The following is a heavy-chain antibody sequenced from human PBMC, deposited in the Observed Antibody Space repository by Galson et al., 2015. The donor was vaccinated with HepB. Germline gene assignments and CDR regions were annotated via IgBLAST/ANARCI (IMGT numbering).Heavy chain of an antibody. Sequence: QSGAEVKKPGESLRISCKGSGYSFTSYWISWVRQMPGKGLEWMGRIDPSDSYTNYSPSFQGHVTISADKSISTAYLQWSSLKAADTAVYYCARGWDYYDSSGYYVDYWGQGTLVTVSS. CDR2: IDPSDSYT. V-gene: IGHV5-10-1*01. D-gene: IGHD3-22*01. CDR3: ARGWDYYDSSGYYVDY. J-gene: IGHJ4*02. CDR1: GYSFTSYW.